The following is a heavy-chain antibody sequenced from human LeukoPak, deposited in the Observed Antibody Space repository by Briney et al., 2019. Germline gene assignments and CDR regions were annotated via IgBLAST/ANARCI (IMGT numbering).Heavy chain of an antibody. Sequence: ASVKISCKASGYTLTGYYMHWVRQAPGQGLEWMGRINPNSGGTNYAQKFQGRVTMTRDTSISTAYMELSRLRSDDTAVYYCAVIAAADTNPFDYWGQGTLVTVSS. CDR3: AVIAAADTNPFDY. V-gene: IGHV1-2*06. CDR1: GYTLTGYY. J-gene: IGHJ4*02. CDR2: INPNSGGT. D-gene: IGHD6-13*01.